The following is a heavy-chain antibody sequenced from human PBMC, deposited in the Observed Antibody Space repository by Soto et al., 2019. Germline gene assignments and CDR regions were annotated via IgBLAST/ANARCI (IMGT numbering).Heavy chain of an antibody. Sequence: QVQLVQSGAEVKKPGASVKVSCKASGYTFSGYYMHWVRQAPGQGLEWMGWINPNSGGTNYVQKFQGRGTMTRDTSISTVYMEMSRLRSDDTAVYYCARGGYSSGWGYNYGMDVWGQGTTVTVSS. CDR1: GYTFSGYY. CDR2: INPNSGGT. D-gene: IGHD6-19*01. V-gene: IGHV1-2*02. CDR3: ARGGYSSGWGYNYGMDV. J-gene: IGHJ6*02.